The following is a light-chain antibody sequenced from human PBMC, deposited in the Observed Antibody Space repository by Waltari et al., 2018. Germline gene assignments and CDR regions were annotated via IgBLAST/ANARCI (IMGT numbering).Light chain of an antibody. CDR3: YSASDNNWV. CDR1: VLARKY. Sequence: SYELTQPSSVSVSPGQTARITCSGDVLARKYSRWFQQKPGQAPVLLIYKDTARPSGIPARFSGSSSGTTVTLTISGAQVDDEADYYCYSASDNNWVFGGGTKLTVL. J-gene: IGLJ3*02. V-gene: IGLV3-27*01. CDR2: KDT.